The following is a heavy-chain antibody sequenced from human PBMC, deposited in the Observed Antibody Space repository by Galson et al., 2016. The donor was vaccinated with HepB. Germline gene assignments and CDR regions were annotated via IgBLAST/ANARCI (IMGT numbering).Heavy chain of an antibody. J-gene: IGHJ4*02. V-gene: IGHV3-11*06. CDR3: ARDWSGYTSDWYFDY. D-gene: IGHD6-25*01. Sequence: SLRLSCAASGFTFSDYYMIWVRQAPGKGLEWVSYISGRGDYTNYADSVKGRFTISRDNAKKALYLQMNSLTVEDTALYYCARDWSGYTSDWYFDYWGQGALVTVSS. CDR1: GFTFSDYY. CDR2: ISGRGDYT.